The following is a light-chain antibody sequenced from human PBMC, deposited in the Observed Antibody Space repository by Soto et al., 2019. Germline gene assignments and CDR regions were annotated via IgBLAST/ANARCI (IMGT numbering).Light chain of an antibody. CDR2: EVS. CDR1: SSDVGSYNY. Sequence: QSVLTQPASVSGSPGQSITISCTGTSSDVGSYNYVSWYQQHPGKAPKLMIYEVSNRPSGVSDRFSGSKSGNTASLTISGLQAEDEADYYCQSYDSGLVGLVFGTGTKLPVL. V-gene: IGLV2-14*01. J-gene: IGLJ2*01. CDR3: QSYDSGLVGLV.